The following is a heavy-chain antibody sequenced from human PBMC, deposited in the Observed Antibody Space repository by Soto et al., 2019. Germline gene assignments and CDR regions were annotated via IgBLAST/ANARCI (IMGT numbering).Heavy chain of an antibody. D-gene: IGHD1-26*01. J-gene: IGHJ6*02. Sequence: QVQLVQSGAEVQKPGSSAKVSCKASGGTFNTFAFTWVRQAPGQGFEWMGGVIPLFNTPDYAQKFQGRVTITADESTSTVYLELSGLSSEDTAVYFCGLASKWELLGYFYGMDVWGQGTTVIVSS. V-gene: IGHV1-69*01. CDR2: VIPLFNTP. CDR1: GGTFNTFA. CDR3: GLASKWELLGYFYGMDV.